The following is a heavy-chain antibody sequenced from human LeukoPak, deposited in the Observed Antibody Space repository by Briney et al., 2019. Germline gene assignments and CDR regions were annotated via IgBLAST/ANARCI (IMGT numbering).Heavy chain of an antibody. J-gene: IGHJ3*02. CDR2: ISGSGGST. D-gene: IGHD3-10*01. CDR3: ASLWFRANDAFDI. V-gene: IGHV3-23*01. CDR1: GFTFSSYA. Sequence: GGSLRLSCAASGFTFSSYAMSWVRQAPGKGLEWVSAISGSGGSTYYADSVKGRFTISRDNSKSTLYLQMNSLRAEDTAVYYCASLWFRANDAFDIWGQGTMVTVSS.